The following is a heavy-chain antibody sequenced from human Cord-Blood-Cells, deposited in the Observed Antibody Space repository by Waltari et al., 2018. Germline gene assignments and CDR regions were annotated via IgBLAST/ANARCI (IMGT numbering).Heavy chain of an antibody. CDR2: RNHNNGNT. J-gene: IGHJ3*02. Sequence: QVQLVQSGAEVKKPGASVKVSCKASGYTFTSYDINWVRKATGQGLGWLGWRNHNNGNTGYAQKCQGRVTITRNTSISTAYMELSSLRSEDTAVYYCARVSPGRAFDIWGQGTMVTVSS. CDR3: ARVSPGRAFDI. V-gene: IGHV1-8*03. CDR1: GYTFTSYD.